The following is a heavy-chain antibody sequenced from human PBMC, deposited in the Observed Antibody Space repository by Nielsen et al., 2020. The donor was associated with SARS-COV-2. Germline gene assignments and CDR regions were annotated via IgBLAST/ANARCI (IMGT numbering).Heavy chain of an antibody. CDR2: IKQDGSEK. J-gene: IGHJ6*02. CDR1: GFTFSSYW. Sequence: GGSLRLSCAASGFTFSSYWMSWVRQAPGKGLEWVANIKQDGSEKYYVDSVKGRFTISRDSAKNSLYLQMNSLRAEDTAVYYCARVDQVVVVAATLWYYYYGMDVWGQGTTVTVSS. D-gene: IGHD2-15*01. CDR3: ARVDQVVVVAATLWYYYYGMDV. V-gene: IGHV3-7*05.